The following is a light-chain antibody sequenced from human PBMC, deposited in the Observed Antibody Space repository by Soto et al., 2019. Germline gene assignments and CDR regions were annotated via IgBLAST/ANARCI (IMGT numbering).Light chain of an antibody. CDR1: QGISNY. J-gene: IGKJ1*01. CDR3: PKYNSAPQT. CDR2: AAS. Sequence: DIQMTQSPSSLSASVGDRATITCRASQGISNYLAWYQQKPGKVPKLLIYAASTLQSGVPSRFRGSGSGTDFTLNISSLQPEDVATYYCPKYNSAPQTFRQGTQGEIK. V-gene: IGKV1-27*01.